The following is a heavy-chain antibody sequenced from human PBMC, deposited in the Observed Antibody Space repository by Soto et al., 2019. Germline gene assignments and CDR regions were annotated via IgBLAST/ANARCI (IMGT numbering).Heavy chain of an antibody. Sequence: EVQLVESGGGSVQPGGSLRLSCAASGFTFSSYEMNWVRQAPGKGLEWVSYISSSGSTIYYADSVKGRFTISRDNAKNSLYLQMNSLRAEDTAVYYCARAAKGSFPCFDYWGQGTLVTVSS. CDR1: GFTFSSYE. J-gene: IGHJ4*02. CDR2: ISSSGSTI. CDR3: ARAAKGSFPCFDY. V-gene: IGHV3-48*03. D-gene: IGHD6-13*01.